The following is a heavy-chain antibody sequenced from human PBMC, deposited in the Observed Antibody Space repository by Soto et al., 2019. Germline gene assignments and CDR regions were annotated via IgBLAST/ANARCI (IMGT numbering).Heavy chain of an antibody. CDR3: AKGGAFYYDLNWFDP. D-gene: IGHD3-22*01. CDR1: GSIFTDYA. CDR2: ISGSGGST. J-gene: IGHJ5*02. Sequence: LLESGGGLVQPGGSLRLSCAASGSIFTDYAMNWVRQAPGKGLEWVSTISGSGGSTYYADSVRGRFIISRDNPQNTLYLQLNSLRPDDTAVYYCAKGGAFYYDLNWFDPWGEGTPVTVSS. V-gene: IGHV3-23*01.